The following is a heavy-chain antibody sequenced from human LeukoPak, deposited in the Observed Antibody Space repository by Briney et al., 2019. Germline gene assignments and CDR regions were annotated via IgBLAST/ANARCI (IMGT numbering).Heavy chain of an antibody. V-gene: IGHV4-4*07. D-gene: IGHD3-3*01. CDR2: IYTTGST. Sequence: PSETPSLTCSVSGGSISSYYWSWIRQPAGKGLEWIGRIYTTGSTDYNPPLKSRVTMSVDTSKNQFSLNLSSVTAADTAVYYCARDVRGWSGFDYWGQGTLVTVSS. CDR3: ARDVRGWSGFDY. CDR1: GGSISSYY. J-gene: IGHJ4*02.